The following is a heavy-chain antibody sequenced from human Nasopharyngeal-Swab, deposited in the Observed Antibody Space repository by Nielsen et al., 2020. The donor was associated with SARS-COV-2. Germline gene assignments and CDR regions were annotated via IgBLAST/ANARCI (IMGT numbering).Heavy chain of an antibody. Sequence: SETLSLTCTVSGDTFNNYYWNWIRQPPGKGLEWIGYIYYSGSTNYNPSLKSRLTISVDTSKNQFSLKLSSVTAADTAVYYCARQEGKYYDGRGRGMDVWGQGTTVTVSS. CDR3: ARQEGKYYDGRGRGMDV. V-gene: IGHV4-59*08. CDR1: GDTFNNYY. J-gene: IGHJ6*02. CDR2: IYYSGST. D-gene: IGHD3-22*01.